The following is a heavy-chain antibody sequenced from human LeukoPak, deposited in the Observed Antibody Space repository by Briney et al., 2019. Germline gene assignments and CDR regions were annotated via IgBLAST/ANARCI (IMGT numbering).Heavy chain of an antibody. CDR1: GYTFTSYA. Sequence: ASVKVSCKASGYTFTSYAMHWVRQAPGQRLEWMGWINAGNGNTKYSQKFQGRVTITRDTSASTAYMELSSLRSEDTAVYYCARVSDSSGYPDDAFDIWGQGTMVTVSS. D-gene: IGHD3-22*01. J-gene: IGHJ3*02. CDR2: INAGNGNT. CDR3: ARVSDSSGYPDDAFDI. V-gene: IGHV1-3*01.